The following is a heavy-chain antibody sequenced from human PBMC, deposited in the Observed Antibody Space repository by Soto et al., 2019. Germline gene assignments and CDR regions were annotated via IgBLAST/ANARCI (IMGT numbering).Heavy chain of an antibody. CDR3: ARALSSSWYRTPLDY. CDR2: IWYDGSNK. Sequence: GGSLRLSCAASGFTFSSYGMHWVRQAPGKGLEWVAVIWYDGSNKYYADSVKGRFTISRDNSKNTLYLQMNSLRAEDTAVYYCARALSSSWYRTPLDYWGQGTLVTVSS. J-gene: IGHJ4*02. D-gene: IGHD6-13*01. V-gene: IGHV3-33*01. CDR1: GFTFSSYG.